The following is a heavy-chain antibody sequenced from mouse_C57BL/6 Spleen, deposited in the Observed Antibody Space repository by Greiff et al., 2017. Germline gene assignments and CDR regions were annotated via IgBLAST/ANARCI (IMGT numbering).Heavy chain of an antibody. Sequence: QVQLQQPGAELVKPGASVKLSCKASGYTFTSYWMHWVKQRPGQGLEWIGMIHPNSGSTNYNEKFKSKATLTVDKSSSTAYMQLSSLTSEDSAVYYCARAGGDQLRLRDYWGQGTTLTVSS. CDR1: GYTFTSYW. CDR2: IHPNSGST. CDR3: ARAGGDQLRLRDY. J-gene: IGHJ2*01. V-gene: IGHV1-64*01. D-gene: IGHD3-2*02.